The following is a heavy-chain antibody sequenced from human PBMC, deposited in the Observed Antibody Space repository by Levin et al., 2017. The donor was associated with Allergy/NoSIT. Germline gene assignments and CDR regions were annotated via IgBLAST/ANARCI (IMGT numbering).Heavy chain of an antibody. CDR3: AHTPTKGGNDRLFGI. CDR1: GFSLTTSGVG. D-gene: IGHD5-12*01. Sequence: ESGPTLVKPTQTLTLTCTFSGFSLTTSGVGVGWIRQPPGKALEWLALIYWDDDKRYSTSLKSRLTISKDTSKNQVVLTMTNMDPVDTATYYCAHTPTKGGNDRLFGIWGQGTMVTVSS. V-gene: IGHV2-5*02. CDR2: IYWDDDK. J-gene: IGHJ3*02.